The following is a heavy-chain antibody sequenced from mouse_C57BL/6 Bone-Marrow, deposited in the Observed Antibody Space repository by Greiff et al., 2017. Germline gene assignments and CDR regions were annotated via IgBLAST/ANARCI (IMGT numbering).Heavy chain of an antibody. D-gene: IGHD1-1*01. Sequence: EVTLMESGGGLVQPGGSLKLSCAASGFTFSDYGMAWVRQAPRKGPEWVAFISNLAYSIYYADTVTGRFTISRENAKNTLYLEMSSLRSEDTAMYYCARPHYYGSSSWCAYWGQGTLVTVSA. V-gene: IGHV5-15*01. CDR2: ISNLAYSI. CDR1: GFTFSDYG. J-gene: IGHJ3*01. CDR3: ARPHYYGSSSWCAY.